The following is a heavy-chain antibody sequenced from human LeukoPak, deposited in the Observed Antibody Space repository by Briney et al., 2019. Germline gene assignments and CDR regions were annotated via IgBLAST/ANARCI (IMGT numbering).Heavy chain of an antibody. CDR2: IKNDGTVK. Sequence: GGSLTLSCAASGFTSSYHWMTWVRQAPGKGLEWVANIKNDGTVKNYVDSVKGRFTISRDNAKNSLYPQMNSLRAEDTGVYYCAKDSYSKGDYWGQGVLVTVSS. CDR1: GFTSSYHW. V-gene: IGHV3-7*01. CDR3: AKDSYSKGDY. D-gene: IGHD5-18*01. J-gene: IGHJ4*02.